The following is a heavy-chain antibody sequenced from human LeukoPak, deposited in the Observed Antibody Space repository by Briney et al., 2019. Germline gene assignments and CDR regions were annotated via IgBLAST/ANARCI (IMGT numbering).Heavy chain of an antibody. D-gene: IGHD6-19*01. CDR1: GFTFTSSA. J-gene: IGHJ6*02. CDR3: AAAFPHSSGWLDYHYGMDV. Sequence: SVKVSCKASGFTFTSSAMQWVRQARGQRLEWIGWIVVGSGNTNYAQKFQERVTITRDMSTSTAYMELSSLRSEDTAVYYCAAAFPHSSGWLDYHYGMDVWGQGTTVTVSS. CDR2: IVVGSGNT. V-gene: IGHV1-58*02.